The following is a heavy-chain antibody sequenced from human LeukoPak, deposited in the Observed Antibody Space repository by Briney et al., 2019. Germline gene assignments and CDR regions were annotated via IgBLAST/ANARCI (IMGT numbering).Heavy chain of an antibody. Sequence: GGSLRLSCAASGFTFSSYGMHWFRQAPGKGLEWVAVISYDGSNKYYADSVKGRFTISRDNSKNTLYLQMNSLRAEDTAVYYCAKERGWGYDFWSGNYGMGVWGQGTTVTVSS. J-gene: IGHJ6*02. D-gene: IGHD3-3*01. V-gene: IGHV3-30*18. CDR2: ISYDGSNK. CDR3: AKERGWGYDFWSGNYGMGV. CDR1: GFTFSSYG.